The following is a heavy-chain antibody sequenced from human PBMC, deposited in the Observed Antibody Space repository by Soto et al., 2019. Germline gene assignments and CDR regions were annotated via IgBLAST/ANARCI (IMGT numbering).Heavy chain of an antibody. D-gene: IGHD3-3*01. CDR2: IVVGSGNT. J-gene: IGHJ6*02. Sequence: SVKVSSKASGFTFTSSAVQWVRQARGQRLEWIGWIVVGSGNTNYAQKCQDRVTITRDMSTSTAYMELRSLRTEDTAVYYCAADLRCVSGQSGYPPAGYYYGMDFWVQVLTFT. CDR3: AADLRCVSGQSGYPPAGYYYGMDF. CDR1: GFTFTSSA. V-gene: IGHV1-58*01.